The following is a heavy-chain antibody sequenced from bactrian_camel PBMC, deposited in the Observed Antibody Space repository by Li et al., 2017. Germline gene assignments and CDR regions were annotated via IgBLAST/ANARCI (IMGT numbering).Heavy chain of an antibody. Sequence: QVQLVESGGGSVQAGGSLRLSCKASGSPYRGCMAWFRRTPGKEREGVASIHTGPGTTYYADSVKGRFTISQDNANNTLHLHMNNLKAEDTGMCYCAAQFSRRLGGTWGPILLSNEYDYWGQGTQVTVS. J-gene: IGHJ4*01. D-gene: IGHD5*01. CDR2: IHTGPGTT. CDR3: AAQFSRRLGGTWGPILLSNEYDY. V-gene: IGHV3S1*01. CDR1: GSPYRGC.